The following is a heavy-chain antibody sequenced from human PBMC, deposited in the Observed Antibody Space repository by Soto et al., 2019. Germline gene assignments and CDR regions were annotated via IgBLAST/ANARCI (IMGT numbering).Heavy chain of an antibody. D-gene: IGHD1-26*01. CDR2: ISYSGST. Sequence: PSETLSLTCTVSGGSIISDYWSWIRQPPGKGLEWIGYISYSGSTNYNPSLKSLVTISVDTSKNQFSLKLSSVTAADTAGYYCARVLSGSSLFDYWGQGTLVTVSS. CDR3: ARVLSGSSLFDY. CDR1: GGSIISDY. J-gene: IGHJ4*02. V-gene: IGHV4-59*01.